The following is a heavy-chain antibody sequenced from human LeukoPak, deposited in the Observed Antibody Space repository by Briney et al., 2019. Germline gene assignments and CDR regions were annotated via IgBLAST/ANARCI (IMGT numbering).Heavy chain of an antibody. J-gene: IGHJ4*02. Sequence: PGGSLRLSCAASGFTFSTYTMNWVRQAPGKGLEWVSSISGSSSYVYYADSVKGRLTISRDNAKNSLYLQMNSLTAEDTAVYYCARRNPYGSGSYDYWGQGTLVTVSS. CDR2: ISGSSSYV. CDR1: GFTFSTYT. V-gene: IGHV3-21*01. CDR3: ARRNPYGSGSYDY. D-gene: IGHD3-10*01.